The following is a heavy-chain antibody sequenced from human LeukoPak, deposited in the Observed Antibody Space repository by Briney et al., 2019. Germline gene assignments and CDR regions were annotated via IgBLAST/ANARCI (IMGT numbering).Heavy chain of an antibody. CDR1: GFSFSVYD. CDR3: ARDGTRSHVMDEH. Sequence: GGSLRLSCAASGFSFSVYDMNWVRQAPGKGLEWVSYISSSSSTIYYADSVEGRFTISRDNAKNSLYLQMNSLRDEDTAVYYCARDGTRSHVMDEHWGQGTLVTVSS. CDR2: ISSSSSTI. D-gene: IGHD1-26*01. V-gene: IGHV3-48*02. J-gene: IGHJ1*01.